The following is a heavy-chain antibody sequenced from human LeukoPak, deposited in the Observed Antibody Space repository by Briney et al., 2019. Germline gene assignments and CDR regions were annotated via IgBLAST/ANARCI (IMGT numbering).Heavy chain of an antibody. J-gene: IGHJ3*02. Sequence: SETLSLTCTVSGGSISSYYWSWIRQPPGKGLEWIGYIYYSGSTNYNPSLKSRVIISVDTSKNQFSLKLSSVTAADTAVYYCARVAAPFATAFDIWGQGTMVTVSS. V-gene: IGHV4-59*01. CDR3: ARVAAPFATAFDI. CDR2: IYYSGST. D-gene: IGHD6-13*01. CDR1: GGSISSYY.